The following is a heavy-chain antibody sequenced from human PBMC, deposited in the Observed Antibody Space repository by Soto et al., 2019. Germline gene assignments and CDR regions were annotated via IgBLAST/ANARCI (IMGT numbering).Heavy chain of an antibody. CDR1: GYSFTSYW. V-gene: IGHV5-10-1*01. CDR3: ARQEATWSLGSGY. D-gene: IGHD5-12*01. J-gene: IGHJ4*02. Sequence: PGESLKISCKGSGYSFTSYWISWVRQIPGKGLEWMGRIDPSASYTNYSPSFQGHVTISADKSISTAYLQWSSLKASDTAMYYCARQEATWSLGSGYWGQGTLVTVSS. CDR2: IDPSASYT.